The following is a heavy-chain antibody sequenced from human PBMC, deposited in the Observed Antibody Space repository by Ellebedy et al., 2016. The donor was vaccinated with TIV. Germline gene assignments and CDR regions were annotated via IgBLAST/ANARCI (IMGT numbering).Heavy chain of an antibody. CDR1: GFPFRNYA. Sequence: GESLKISCAVSGFPFRNYAMTWVRQAPGQGLEWVSAIDGAGGTHYAASVKGRFTISGDNSKQTFYVEMNRLRVDDTAVYYCAKTEPYGTTWFGRIYWGQGTLVTVSS. J-gene: IGHJ4*02. D-gene: IGHD3-10*01. CDR2: IDGAGGT. V-gene: IGHV3-23*01. CDR3: AKTEPYGTTWFGRIY.